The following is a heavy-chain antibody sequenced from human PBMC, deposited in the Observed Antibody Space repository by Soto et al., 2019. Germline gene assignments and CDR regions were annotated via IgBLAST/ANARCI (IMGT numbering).Heavy chain of an antibody. D-gene: IGHD2-2*01. Sequence: GGSLRLSCAASGFTFSSYAMSWVRQAPGKGLEGVSVISSGGGTTYYADSVKGRFTISRDNSKNTVYLQMNSLRAEDTAVYYCARYCTTTTCPGHYYGMDVWGQGTTVTVSS. J-gene: IGHJ6*02. V-gene: IGHV3-23*01. CDR2: ISSGGGTT. CDR1: GFTFSSYA. CDR3: ARYCTTTTCPGHYYGMDV.